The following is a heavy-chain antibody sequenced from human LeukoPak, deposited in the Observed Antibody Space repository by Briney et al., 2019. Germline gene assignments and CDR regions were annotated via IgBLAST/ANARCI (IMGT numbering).Heavy chain of an antibody. V-gene: IGHV3-21*06. CDR1: QFTFSSYK. CDR2: ISSSSDSI. J-gene: IGHJ4*02. CDR3: AMNFDWLPSRVDY. D-gene: IGHD3-9*01. Sequence: GGSLRLSCAASQFTFSSYKMIWVRQAPGKGLEWVSSISSSSDSISYADSVKGRFTVSRDNGKNSLFLLMGSLRAEDTAVYYCAMNFDWLPSRVDYWGQGTLVTVSS.